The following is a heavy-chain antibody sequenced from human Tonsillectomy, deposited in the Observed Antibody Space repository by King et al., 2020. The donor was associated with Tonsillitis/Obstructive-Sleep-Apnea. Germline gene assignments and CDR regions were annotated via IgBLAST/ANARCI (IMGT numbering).Heavy chain of an antibody. V-gene: IGHV3-21*01. CDR2: ISSSSSYI. CDR1: GVTFSSYS. D-gene: IGHD2-15*01. J-gene: IGHJ4*02. Sequence: VQLVESGGGLVKPGGSLRLSCAASGVTFSSYSMNWVRQAPGKGLEWVASISSSSSYIYYADSEKGRVTISRENAKNSLYLQMNSLRAEDTAVYYCARDSRVVAATRNDYWGQGTLVTVSS. CDR3: ARDSRVVAATRNDY.